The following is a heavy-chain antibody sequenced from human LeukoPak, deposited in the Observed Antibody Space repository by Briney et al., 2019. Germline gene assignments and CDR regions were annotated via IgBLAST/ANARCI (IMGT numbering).Heavy chain of an antibody. D-gene: IGHD3-10*02. Sequence: ASVKVSCKASGGTFSSYAISWVRQAPGQGLEWMGRIIPILGIANYAQKFQGRVTITADESTSTAYMELSSLRSEDTAVYYCARGRMFPYYFDYWGQGTLVTVSS. CDR3: ARGRMFPYYFDY. CDR2: IIPILGIA. J-gene: IGHJ4*02. CDR1: GGTFSSYA. V-gene: IGHV1-69*04.